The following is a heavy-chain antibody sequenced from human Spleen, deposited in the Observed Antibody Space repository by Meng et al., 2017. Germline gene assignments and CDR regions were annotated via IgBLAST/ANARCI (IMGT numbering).Heavy chain of an antibody. CDR3: ARHSYGFYYFDY. D-gene: IGHD5-18*01. CDR1: GYSFTSYW. CDR2: IYPDDSDT. Sequence: GGSLRLSCKGSGYSFTSYWIGWVRQMPGKGLEWMGIIYPDDSDTRYSPSFQGQVTISADKSINIAYLQWSSLKASDTAMYYCARHSYGFYYFDYWSQGTLVNVSS. V-gene: IGHV5-51*03. J-gene: IGHJ4*02.